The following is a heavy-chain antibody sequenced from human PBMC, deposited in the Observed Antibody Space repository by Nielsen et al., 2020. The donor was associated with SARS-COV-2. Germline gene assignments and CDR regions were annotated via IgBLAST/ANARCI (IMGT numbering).Heavy chain of an antibody. CDR3: ARHVSPLGWPNYFDP. CDR2: IHYSGAT. CDR1: GGSISIGGYY. Sequence: SETLSLTCTVSGGSISIGGYYWNWIRQHPRKGLEWIGYIHYSGATYYNPSLKSRVTISVDTSKNQFSLNLSSVTAADTAVYFCARHVSPLGWPNYFDPWGQGTLVTVSS. J-gene: IGHJ5*02. V-gene: IGHV4-31*03. D-gene: IGHD4/OR15-4a*01.